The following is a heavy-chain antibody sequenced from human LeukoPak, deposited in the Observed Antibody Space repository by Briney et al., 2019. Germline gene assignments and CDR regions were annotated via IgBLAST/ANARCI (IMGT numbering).Heavy chain of an antibody. CDR3: ARAHTATHAFDI. Sequence: SETLSLTCTVSGGSISSSSYYWGWIRQPPGKGLEWIGYIYYSGSTNYNPSLKSRVTISVDTSKNQFSLKLSSVTAADTAVYYCARAHTATHAFDIWGQGTMVTVSS. CDR1: GGSISSSSYY. V-gene: IGHV4-39*07. CDR2: IYYSGST. D-gene: IGHD5-18*01. J-gene: IGHJ3*02.